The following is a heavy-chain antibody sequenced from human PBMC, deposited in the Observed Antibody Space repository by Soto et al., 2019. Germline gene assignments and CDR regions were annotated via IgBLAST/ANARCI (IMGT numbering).Heavy chain of an antibody. CDR1: GGTFSSYA. D-gene: IGHD6-13*01. V-gene: IGHV1-69*12. CDR2: ISPIFGTA. Sequence: QVQLVQSGAEVKKPGSSVKVSCKASGGTFSSYAISWVRQAPGQGLEWMGGISPIFGTANYAQKFQGRVTITADESTSTAYMELSSLRSEDTAVYYCARDIQQPLGRSARPRHYCMDVWGQGTTVTDSS. CDR3: ARDIQQPLGRSARPRHYCMDV. J-gene: IGHJ6*02.